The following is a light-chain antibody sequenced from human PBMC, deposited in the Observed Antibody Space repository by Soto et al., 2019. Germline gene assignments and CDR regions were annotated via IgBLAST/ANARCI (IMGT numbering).Light chain of an antibody. J-gene: IGKJ4*01. CDR3: MQGLTSPLT. V-gene: IGKV2-28*01. CDR2: LGS. Sequence: IVLTQSPLSLPVTPGEPASISCRSSLSLLGTIGSNYLAWYLQEPGQSPQILIYLGSNRASGVPDRFSGSGSGTDFTLQISRVEAEDVGLYYCMQGLTSPLTFGGGTKVEIK. CDR1: LSLLGTIGSNY.